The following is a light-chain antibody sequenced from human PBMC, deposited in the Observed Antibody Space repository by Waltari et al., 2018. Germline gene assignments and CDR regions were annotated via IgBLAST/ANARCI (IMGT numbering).Light chain of an antibody. CDR1: QSVGSD. Sequence: EIVMTQSPATLSLSPGERATLSCRASQSVGSDLAWYQQKPGRAPNLLIHGASTRVTGIPARFSGSGSGTEFTLTISSLQSEDFAVYYCQQYNKWPPYTFGQGTKLEIK. V-gene: IGKV3-15*01. CDR3: QQYNKWPPYT. CDR2: GAS. J-gene: IGKJ2*01.